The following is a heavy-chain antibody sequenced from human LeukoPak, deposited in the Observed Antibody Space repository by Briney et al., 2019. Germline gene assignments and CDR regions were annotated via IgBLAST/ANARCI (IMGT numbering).Heavy chain of an antibody. V-gene: IGHV1-18*01. CDR3: ARVLSYYGSGSYGPNDY. Sequence: ASVKVSCKASGYTFTSYGISWVRQAPGQGLEWMGWISAYNGNTNYAQKLQGRVTMTTDTSISTAYMELSRLRSDDTAVYYCARVLSYYGSGSYGPNDYWGQGTLVTVSS. CDR2: ISAYNGNT. CDR1: GYTFTSYG. J-gene: IGHJ4*02. D-gene: IGHD3-10*01.